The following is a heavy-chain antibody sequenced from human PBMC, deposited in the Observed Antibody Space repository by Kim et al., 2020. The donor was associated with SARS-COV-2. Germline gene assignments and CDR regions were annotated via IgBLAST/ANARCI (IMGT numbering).Heavy chain of an antibody. CDR1: GYTLTELS. V-gene: IGHV1-24*01. D-gene: IGHD6-13*01. Sequence: ASVKVSCKVSGYTLTELSMHWVRQAPGKGLEWMGGFDPEDGETIYAQKFQGRVTMTEDTSTDTAYMELSSLRSEDTAVYYCATLIIAAAGIWFDPWGQGTLVTVSS. J-gene: IGHJ5*02. CDR3: ATLIIAAAGIWFDP. CDR2: FDPEDGET.